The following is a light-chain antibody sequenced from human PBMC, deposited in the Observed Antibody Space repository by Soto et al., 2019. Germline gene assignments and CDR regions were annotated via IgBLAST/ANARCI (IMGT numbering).Light chain of an antibody. J-gene: IGKJ2*01. CDR1: QSIDTA. V-gene: IGKV1-5*03. CDR2: RAS. Sequence: DVQMTQSPSTLSASVGDTVTITCRASQSIDTALAWYQQKPGKAPNLLIYRASNLESGVPSRFSGSGSGTEFTLAISSLQPDEFATYYCQQYGFFLTFGQGTKLEIK. CDR3: QQYGFFLT.